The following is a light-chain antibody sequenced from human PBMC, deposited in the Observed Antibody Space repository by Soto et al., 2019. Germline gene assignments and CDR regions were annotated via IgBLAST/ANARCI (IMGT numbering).Light chain of an antibody. CDR1: SSDVGGYDL. CDR3: SSFAGNNNL. Sequence: QSALTQPPSASGSPGQSVTISCTGTSSDVGGYDLVSWYQQHPGKAPKPILYEVAKRPSGVPARFSGSKSGNTASLTVSGLQADDESDYYCSSFAGNNNLFGGGTKVTVL. V-gene: IGLV2-8*01. J-gene: IGLJ2*01. CDR2: EVA.